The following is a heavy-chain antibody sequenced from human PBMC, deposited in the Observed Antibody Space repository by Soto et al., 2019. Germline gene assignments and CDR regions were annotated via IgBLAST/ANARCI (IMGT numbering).Heavy chain of an antibody. Sequence: SETLSLTCTVSGGSISSGGYYWSWIRQHPGKGLEWIGYIYYSGSTYYNPSLKSRVTISVDTSKNQFSLKLSSVTAADTAVYSCARRYSNSGDGFDHWGQGTLVTVPS. D-gene: IGHD4-4*01. J-gene: IGHJ4*02. V-gene: IGHV4-31*03. CDR2: IYYSGST. CDR3: ARRYSNSGDGFDH. CDR1: GGSISSGGYY.